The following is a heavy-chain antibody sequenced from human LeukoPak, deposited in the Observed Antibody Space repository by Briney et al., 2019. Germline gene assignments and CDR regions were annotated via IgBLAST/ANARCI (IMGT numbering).Heavy chain of an antibody. J-gene: IGHJ4*02. Sequence: PSETLSLTCTVSGGSISGYYWSWIRQPAGKGLEWIGRIYASGSINYNPSLQSRVTMSLDTSKNQFSLQLSSVTAEDTAVYYCASPGRAAWGQGTLVTVSS. CDR2: IYASGSI. D-gene: IGHD6-13*01. CDR1: GGSISGYY. CDR3: ASPGRAA. V-gene: IGHV4-4*07.